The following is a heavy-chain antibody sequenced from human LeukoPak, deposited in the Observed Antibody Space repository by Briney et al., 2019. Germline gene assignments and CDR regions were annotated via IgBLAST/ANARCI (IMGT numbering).Heavy chain of an antibody. CDR2: ISSSSSYI. CDR1: GFTFSSYS. D-gene: IGHD2-15*01. V-gene: IGHV3-21*01. J-gene: IGHJ4*02. CDR3: AKDGAPYCRGGTCYSAADY. Sequence: GGSLRLSCAASGFTFSSYSMNWVRQAPGKGLEWVSSISSSSSYIYYADSVKGRFTISRENTKNSLYLQMNSLRAEDTAVYYCAKDGAPYCRGGTCYSAADYWGQGTLVTVSS.